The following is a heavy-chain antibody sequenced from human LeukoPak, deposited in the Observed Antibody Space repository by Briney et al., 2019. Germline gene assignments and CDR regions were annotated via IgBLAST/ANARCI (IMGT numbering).Heavy chain of an antibody. J-gene: IGHJ4*02. Sequence: GGSLRLSCAASGFTVSSNYMTWVRQAPGKGLERVAAIYNSGSTYYADSVKGRFTISRDNSKNTMYLQMNSLKGEDTAVYYCARRSNPPGRIDHWGQGTLVTVSS. CDR3: ARRSNPPGRIDH. D-gene: IGHD1-14*01. V-gene: IGHV3-66*04. CDR1: GFTVSSNY. CDR2: IYNSGST.